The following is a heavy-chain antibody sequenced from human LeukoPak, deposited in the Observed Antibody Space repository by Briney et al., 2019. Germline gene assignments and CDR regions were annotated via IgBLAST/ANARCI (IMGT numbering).Heavy chain of an antibody. D-gene: IGHD3-10*01. CDR1: GGSISSYY. CDR3: ARAPNYANSGSPLWDL. J-gene: IGHJ5*02. V-gene: IGHV4-4*07. CDR2: IYTSGST. Sequence: PSETLSLTCTVSGGSISSYYWSWIRQPAGKGLEWIGRIYTSGSTNYNPSLKSRVTMSVDTSKNQFSLKLSSVTAADTAVYYCARAPNYANSGSPLWDLWGQGTLVTVSS.